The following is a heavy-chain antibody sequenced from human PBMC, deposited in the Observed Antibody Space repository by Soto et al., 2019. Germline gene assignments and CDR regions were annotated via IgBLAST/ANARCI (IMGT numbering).Heavy chain of an antibody. CDR2: IYHSGST. D-gene: IGHD3-16*01. J-gene: IGHJ4*02. V-gene: IGHV4-31*03. CDR1: GVSISTSSNY. CDR3: ARDRYLQFYDS. Sequence: SETLSLTCTVSGVSISTSSNYWTWIRQHPGRGLEYIGSIYHSGSTYYNPSFESRVIISLDKSNSQFSLRLNSVTAADTAMYYCARDRYLQFYDSWGPGTLVTVSS.